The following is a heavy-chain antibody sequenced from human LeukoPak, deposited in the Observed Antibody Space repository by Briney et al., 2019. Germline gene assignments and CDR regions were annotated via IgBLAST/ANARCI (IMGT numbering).Heavy chain of an antibody. V-gene: IGHV1-8*01. CDR3: ARAVSMVRGGITYYYYMDV. CDR2: MNPNSGNT. J-gene: IGHJ6*03. D-gene: IGHD3-10*01. CDR1: GYAFTSYD. Sequence: ASVKVSCKASGYAFTSYDINWVRQATGQGLEWMGWMNPNSGNTGYAQKFQSRVTMTRSTSISTAFMELSSLRSENTAVYYCARAVSMVRGGITYYYYMDVWGKGTTVTVSS.